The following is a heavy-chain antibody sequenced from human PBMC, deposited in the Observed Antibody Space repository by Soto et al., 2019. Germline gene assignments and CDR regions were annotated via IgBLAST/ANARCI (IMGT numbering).Heavy chain of an antibody. V-gene: IGHV1-3*01. J-gene: IGHJ4*02. CDR2: INAGNGNT. Sequence: ASVXVSCKASGYTFTSYAMHWVRQAPGQRLEWMGWINAGNGNTKYSQKFQGRVTITRDTSASTAYMELSSLRSEDTAVYYCASDMVAVTTTITPYLDCWGQGTLVTVSS. CDR3: ASDMVAVTTTITPYLDC. D-gene: IGHD2-15*01. CDR1: GYTFTSYA.